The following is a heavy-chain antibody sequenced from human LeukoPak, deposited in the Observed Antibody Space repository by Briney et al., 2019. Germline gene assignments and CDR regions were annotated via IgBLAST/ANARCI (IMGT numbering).Heavy chain of an antibody. CDR1: GFAASGFTFSTFG. CDR2: INQDGSEK. CDR3: ARDGLPVALDK. V-gene: IGHV3-7*01. D-gene: IGHD2-2*01. Sequence: GGSLRLSCAASGFAASGFTFSTFGMHWVRQAPGKGLEWVANINQDGSEKYYVGSVKGRFTISRDKVKNSLYLQMNSLRGDDTAVYYCARDGLPVALDKWGQGTLVTVSS. J-gene: IGHJ4*02.